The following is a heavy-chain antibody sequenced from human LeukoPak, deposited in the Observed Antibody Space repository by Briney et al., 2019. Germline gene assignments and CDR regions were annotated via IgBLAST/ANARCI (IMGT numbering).Heavy chain of an antibody. J-gene: IGHJ4*02. Sequence: GGSLRLSCAATGFTFSRYAMSWVRQAPGKGLEWVSLISGSGGSTKYADSVKGRFTISRDNSKNTLYLQMNSLRAEDTAVYYCAKGGGGGSFDYWGQGSLVTVSS. D-gene: IGHD2-15*01. V-gene: IGHV3-23*01. CDR3: AKGGGGGSFDY. CDR2: ISGSGGST. CDR1: GFTFSRYA.